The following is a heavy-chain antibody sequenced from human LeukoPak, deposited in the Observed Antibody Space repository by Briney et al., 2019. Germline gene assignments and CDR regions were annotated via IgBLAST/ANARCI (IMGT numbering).Heavy chain of an antibody. CDR1: GFTFGDYA. J-gene: IGHJ4*02. V-gene: IGHV3-49*03. Sequence: GGSLRLSCTASGFTFGDYAMSWFRQAPGKGLEWVGFIRSKAYGGTTEYAASVKGRFTISGDDSKNIAYLQMNSLTSDDTAVYYCARVNGYCTSTSCHDYWGQGTLVTVS. CDR2: IRSKAYGGTT. CDR3: ARVNGYCTSTSCHDY. D-gene: IGHD2-2*01.